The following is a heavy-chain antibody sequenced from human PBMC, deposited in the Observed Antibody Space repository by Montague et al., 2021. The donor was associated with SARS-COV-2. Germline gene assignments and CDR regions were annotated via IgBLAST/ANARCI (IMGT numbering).Heavy chain of an antibody. CDR2: INQGGRT. Sequence: SETLSLTCAVYGGSFSGYYWSWIRQPPEKGLEWIGEINQGGRTNNNPSLKSRVIISVDTSKNQFSLKLSSVTAADTAVYYCAGGTGPRSITLFGVIISGHVFDIWGQGTMVTVSS. V-gene: IGHV4-34*01. J-gene: IGHJ3*02. CDR1: GGSFSGYY. CDR3: AGGTGPRSITLFGVIISGHVFDI. D-gene: IGHD3-3*01.